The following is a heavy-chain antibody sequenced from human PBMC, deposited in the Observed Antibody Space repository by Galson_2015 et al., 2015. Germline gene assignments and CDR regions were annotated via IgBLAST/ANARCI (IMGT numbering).Heavy chain of an antibody. J-gene: IGHJ4*02. CDR2: INQDGSER. D-gene: IGHD3-3*01. Sequence: SLRLSCAASGFTFSSYWMSWVRQAPGKGLEWVANINQDGSERYNVDSVKGRFTISRDNAKNSLYLQMNSLRAGDTAVYFCARYRLWNDYYWYYFDYWGQGTLVTVSS. CDR1: GFTFSSYW. CDR3: ARYRLWNDYYWYYFDY. V-gene: IGHV3-7*04.